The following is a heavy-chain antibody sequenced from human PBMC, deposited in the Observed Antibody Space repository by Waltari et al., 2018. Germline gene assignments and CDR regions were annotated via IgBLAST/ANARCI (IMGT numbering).Heavy chain of an antibody. D-gene: IGHD1-26*01. V-gene: IGHV1-69-2*01. Sequence: EVQLVQSGAEVKKPGATVKISCKVSGYTFTDYYMHWVQQAPGKGREWMGLGDAEDGEKIEAEKCPGRVTRHADTSTDTADMELSNLRSEDTAVYYCATQSGGSYPHYYFDYWGQGTLVTVSS. CDR2: GDAEDGEK. CDR1: GYTFTDYY. CDR3: ATQSGGSYPHYYFDY. J-gene: IGHJ4*02.